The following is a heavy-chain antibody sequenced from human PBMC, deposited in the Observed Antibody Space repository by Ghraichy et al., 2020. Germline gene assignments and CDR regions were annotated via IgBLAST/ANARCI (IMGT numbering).Heavy chain of an antibody. D-gene: IGHD2-15*01. Sequence: GGSLRLSCVASGFTVSSSYMTWVRQAPGKGLEWVSVLYSGGSTYYADSVKDRFTISRDNSRNTLYLQMNNLRGEDTAVYYCARGFCGGGNCYGPLGYWGQGTLVTVSS. CDR1: GFTVSSSY. CDR2: LYSGGST. J-gene: IGHJ4*02. V-gene: IGHV3-66*01. CDR3: ARGFCGGGNCYGPLGY.